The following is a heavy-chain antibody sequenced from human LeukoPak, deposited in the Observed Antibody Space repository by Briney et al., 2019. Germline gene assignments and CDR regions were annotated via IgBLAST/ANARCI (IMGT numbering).Heavy chain of an antibody. J-gene: IGHJ4*02. CDR2: IYYGGTT. CDR3: AREWKYSYGNVLFDY. D-gene: IGHD5-18*01. CDR1: GGSISSSTYY. V-gene: IGHV4-39*07. Sequence: RPSETLSLTCIVSGGSISSSTYYWGWLRQPPGKGLEWVGNIYYGGTTHYNANLRSRVTISVDTSKNQFSLRLTSVTAADTAVYYCAREWKYSYGNVLFDYWGQGTLVTVSS.